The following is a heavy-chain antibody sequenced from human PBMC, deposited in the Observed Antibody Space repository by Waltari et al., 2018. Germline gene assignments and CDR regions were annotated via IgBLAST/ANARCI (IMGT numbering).Heavy chain of an antibody. CDR3: ATWRENAFDV. Sequence: QVQLVQSGAEMKKRGASVKVSCEASGYTFTGYFIHWVRQAPGQGLEWMGRINPNSGGTNYAQKCQGRVTLTRDKSINTAYMDLSRLTSDDTGMYYCATWRENAFDVWGQGTMVTVST. D-gene: IGHD1-1*01. CDR2: INPNSGGT. CDR1: GYTFTGYF. V-gene: IGHV1-2*05. J-gene: IGHJ3*01.